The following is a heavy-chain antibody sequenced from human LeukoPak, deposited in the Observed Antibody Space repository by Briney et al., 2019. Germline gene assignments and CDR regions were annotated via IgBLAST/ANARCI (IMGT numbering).Heavy chain of an antibody. CDR2: INPNSGGT. D-gene: IGHD3-16*01. CDR1: GYTFTGYY. Sequence: GASVKVSCKASGYTFTGYYMHWVRQAPGQGLEWMGWINPNSGGTNYAQKFQGRVTMARDTSISTAYMELSRLRSDDTAVYYCASQTPAGWGSFDYWGQGTLVTVSS. J-gene: IGHJ4*02. CDR3: ASQTPAGWGSFDY. V-gene: IGHV1-2*02.